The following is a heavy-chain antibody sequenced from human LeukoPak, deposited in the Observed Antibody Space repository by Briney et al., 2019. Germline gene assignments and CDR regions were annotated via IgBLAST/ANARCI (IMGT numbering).Heavy chain of an antibody. CDR2: IYYSGST. CDR1: GGSISSYY. Sequence: SETLSLTCTVSGGSISSYYWSWIRQPPGKGLEWIGYIYYSGSTNYNPSLKSRVTISVDTSKNQFSLKLSSVTAADTAVYYCAREKERDYYYYMDVWGKGTTVTVSS. V-gene: IGHV4-59*01. J-gene: IGHJ6*03. CDR3: AREKERDYYYYMDV.